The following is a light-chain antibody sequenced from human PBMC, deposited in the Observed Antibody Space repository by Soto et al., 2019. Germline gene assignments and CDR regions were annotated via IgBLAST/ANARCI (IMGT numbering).Light chain of an antibody. J-gene: IGKJ1*01. CDR2: ATS. CDR1: EDIGHF. CDR3: LKYNKDAPGA. V-gene: IGKV1-27*01. Sequence: DIQIAQSPSSLSASLGDTDTLSSRASEDIGHFLAWYQQRPATVPKLXXXATSRLQPGVPSRFSGSGCGTEFSLPINTLQPEDVATYFGLKYNKDAPGAFGQGTKVDIK.